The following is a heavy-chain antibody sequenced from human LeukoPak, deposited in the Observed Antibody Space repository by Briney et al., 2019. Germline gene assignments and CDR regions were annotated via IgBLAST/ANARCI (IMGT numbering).Heavy chain of an antibody. CDR2: INHSGST. V-gene: IGHV4-34*01. D-gene: IGHD5-12*01. Sequence: SETLSLTCAVYGGSFSGYYWSWIRQPPGKGLEWIGEINHSGSTNYNPSLKSRVTISVDTSKNRFSLKLSSVTAADTAVYYCARIPLYSGGYDEFDPWGQGTLVTVSS. CDR3: ARIPLYSGGYDEFDP. CDR1: GGSFSGYY. J-gene: IGHJ5*02.